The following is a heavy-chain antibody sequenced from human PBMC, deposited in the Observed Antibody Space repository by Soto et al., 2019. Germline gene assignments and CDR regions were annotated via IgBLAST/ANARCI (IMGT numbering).Heavy chain of an antibody. CDR3: AKDSGYCSSTSCRTPIDP. CDR2: ISYDGSNK. V-gene: IGHV3-30*18. Sequence: LRLSCAASGFTFSSYGMHWVRQAPGKGLEWVAVISYDGSNKYYADSVKGRFTISRDNSKNTLYLQMNSLRAEDTAVYYCAKDSGYCSSTSCRTPIDPWGQGTLVTVSS. D-gene: IGHD2-2*01. CDR1: GFTFSSYG. J-gene: IGHJ5*02.